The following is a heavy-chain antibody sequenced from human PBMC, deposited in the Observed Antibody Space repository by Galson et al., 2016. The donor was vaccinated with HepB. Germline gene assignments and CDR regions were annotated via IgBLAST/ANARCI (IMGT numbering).Heavy chain of an antibody. Sequence: ETLSLTCTVSGGSINNSPYYWGWIRQPPGKGLEWIGTIYYSGTTFYNPSLNSQVTISVDTSKNGFSLRLRSVTATDTAVYYCARQGRDDFLSGYYRYAMDVWGKGTTITVSS. CDR2: IYYSGTT. CDR3: ARQGRDDFLSGYYRYAMDV. CDR1: GGSINNSPYY. V-gene: IGHV4-39*01. J-gene: IGHJ6*04. D-gene: IGHD3-3*01.